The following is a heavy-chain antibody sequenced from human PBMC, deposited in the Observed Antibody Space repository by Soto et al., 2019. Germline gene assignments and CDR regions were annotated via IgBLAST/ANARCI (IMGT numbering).Heavy chain of an antibody. J-gene: IGHJ4*01. D-gene: IGHD2-21*01. CDR3: TTDSYIASIIVRFDY. V-gene: IGHV3-15*07. Sequence: GGSLRLSCAASGFTFSNAWINWVRQAPGKGLEWVGRVKSKNDGGTTDFAAPVKGRFAISRDDSKNMVYLEMNSLQTEDTAIYYCTTDSYIASIIVRFDYWGHGTRVTVSS. CDR2: VKSKNDGGTT. CDR1: GFTFSNAW.